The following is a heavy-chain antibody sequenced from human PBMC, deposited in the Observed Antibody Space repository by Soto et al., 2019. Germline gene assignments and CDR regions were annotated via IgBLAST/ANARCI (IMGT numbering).Heavy chain of an antibody. Sequence: QAGGSLRLSCAASGFTFSSYAMHWVRQAPGKGLEWVAVISYDGSNKYYADSVKGRFTISRDNSKNTLYLQMNSLRAEDTAVYYCARDKKYSSSWYGNCCYYYYGMDVWGQGTTVTVSS. D-gene: IGHD6-13*01. V-gene: IGHV3-30-3*01. CDR2: ISYDGSNK. CDR1: GFTFSSYA. CDR3: ARDKKYSSSWYGNCCYYYYGMDV. J-gene: IGHJ6*02.